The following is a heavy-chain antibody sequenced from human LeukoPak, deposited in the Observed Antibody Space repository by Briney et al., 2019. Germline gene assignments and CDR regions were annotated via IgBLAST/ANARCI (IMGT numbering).Heavy chain of an antibody. CDR3: ARGSRSWFDP. CDR1: GGSISSYY. Sequence: SETLSLTCTVSGGSISSYYWSWIRQPPGKGLEWIGYFYYSGSTNYNPSLKSRVTISVDTSKNQFPLKLSSVTAADTAVYYCARGSRSWFDPWGQGTLVAVSS. J-gene: IGHJ5*02. CDR2: FYYSGST. V-gene: IGHV4-59*01.